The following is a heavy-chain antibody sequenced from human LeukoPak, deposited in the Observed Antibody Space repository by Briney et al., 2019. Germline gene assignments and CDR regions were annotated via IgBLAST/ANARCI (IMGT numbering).Heavy chain of an antibody. D-gene: IGHD5-12*01. CDR2: IWYDGSTQ. J-gene: IGHJ4*02. V-gene: IGHV3-33*01. Sequence: GGSLRLSCAASGFTFSRSGMHWVRQAPGKGLERVSIIWYDGSTQYYADFVKGRFTISRDNSKNTLYLQMNGLQSGDTAAYYCARANSAYVILVGFDYWGQGTLVTVSS. CDR1: GFTFSRSG. CDR3: ARANSAYVILVGFDY.